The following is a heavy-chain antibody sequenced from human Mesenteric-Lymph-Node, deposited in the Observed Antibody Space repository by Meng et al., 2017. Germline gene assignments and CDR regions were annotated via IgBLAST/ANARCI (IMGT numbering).Heavy chain of an antibody. Sequence: SETLSLTCAISGDSVSSNSAAWNWIRQSPSRGLEWLGRTYYRSKWYNDYAVSVKSRITINPDTSKNQFSLQLNSVTPEDTAVYYCARDYDILTGYYSPGWFDPWGQGTLVTVSS. D-gene: IGHD3-9*01. J-gene: IGHJ5*02. CDR1: GDSVSSNSAA. CDR2: TYYRSKWYN. V-gene: IGHV6-1*01. CDR3: ARDYDILTGYYSPGWFDP.